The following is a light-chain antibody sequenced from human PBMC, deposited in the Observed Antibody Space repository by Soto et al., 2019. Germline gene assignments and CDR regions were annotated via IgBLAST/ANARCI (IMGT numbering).Light chain of an antibody. J-gene: IGLJ7*01. Sequence: QSVLSQEPSVSGTPGQRVAMACYGGNSNIGKNSVNWYRQVPGTAPQLLIYSDTLRSFGIPDRFSASKSDTSASLAIGGLQSDDEALYFCAAWDDSLNALVFGGGTQLTVL. CDR3: AAWDDSLNALV. V-gene: IGLV1-44*01. CDR1: NSNIGKNS. CDR2: SDT.